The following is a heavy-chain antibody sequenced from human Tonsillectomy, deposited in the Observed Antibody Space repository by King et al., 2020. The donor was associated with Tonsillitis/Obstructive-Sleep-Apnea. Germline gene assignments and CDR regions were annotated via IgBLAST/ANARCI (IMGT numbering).Heavy chain of an antibody. J-gene: IGHJ4*02. Sequence: QLQESGPGLVKSSETLSLTCSVSGGSISRYYWSWIRQSPGKGLEWIGYIYYSGSTKYNPSLKSRVTMSVDTSKNQFSLKLSSVTAADTAVYYCARHVPPHHDISGYSAIASWGRGTLVPVSS. CDR2: IYYSGST. CDR3: ARHVPPHHDISGYSAIAS. V-gene: IGHV4-59*08. CDR1: GGSISRYY. D-gene: IGHD3-22*01.